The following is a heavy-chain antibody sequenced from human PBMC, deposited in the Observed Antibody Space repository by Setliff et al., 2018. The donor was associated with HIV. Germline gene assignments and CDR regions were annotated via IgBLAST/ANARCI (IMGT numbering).Heavy chain of an antibody. D-gene: IGHD3-3*01. CDR2: IYTSGST. V-gene: IGHV4-4*08. Sequence: SETLSLTCTVSGGSISSYYWSWIRQPPGKGLEWIGYIYTSGSTNYNPSLKSRVTISVDASKNQFSLKLSSVTAADTAVYYCARCYYNFWSGYPLDYMDVWGKGTTVTVSS. CDR3: ARCYYNFWSGYPLDYMDV. CDR1: GGSISSYY. J-gene: IGHJ6*03.